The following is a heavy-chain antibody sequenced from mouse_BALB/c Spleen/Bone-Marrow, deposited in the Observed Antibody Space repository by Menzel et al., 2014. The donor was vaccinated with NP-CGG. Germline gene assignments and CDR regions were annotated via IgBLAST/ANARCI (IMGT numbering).Heavy chain of an antibody. Sequence: VQLQQSGADLVKPGASVKLSCKASGYTLTSYWMHWVKQRPGQGLEWIGEIDPSDSYTNYNQKFKGKATLTVDKSSSTAYVQLSSLTSEDSAVYYCARGLYGDSVYWGQGTTLTVSS. CDR1: GYTLTSYW. J-gene: IGHJ2*01. D-gene: IGHD2-13*01. CDR2: IDPSDSYT. CDR3: ARGLYGDSVY. V-gene: IGHV1-69*02.